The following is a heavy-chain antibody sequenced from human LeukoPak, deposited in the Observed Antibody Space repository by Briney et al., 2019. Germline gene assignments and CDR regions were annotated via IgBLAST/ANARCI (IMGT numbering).Heavy chain of an antibody. CDR3: AVLTYYDFWPRDY. D-gene: IGHD3-3*01. V-gene: IGHV3-23*01. Sequence: PGGSLRLSCAASGFTFSSYAMSWVRQAPGKGLEWVSAISGSGGSTYYADSVKGRFTISRDNSKNTLYLQMNSLRAEDTAVYYCAVLTYYDFWPRDYWGQGTLVTVSS. CDR1: GFTFSSYA. CDR2: ISGSGGST. J-gene: IGHJ4*02.